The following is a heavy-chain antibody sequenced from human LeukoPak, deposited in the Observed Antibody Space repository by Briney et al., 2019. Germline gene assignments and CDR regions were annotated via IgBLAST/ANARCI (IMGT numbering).Heavy chain of an antibody. Sequence: ALVKVSCKASGYTFTTYGISWVRQAPGQGLEWMGWISAYNGHTNYAQNLQGRVTMTTDTSTSTAYMELRSLRSDDTAVYYCARAGLWELPRYAFDIWGQGTMVTVSS. CDR2: ISAYNGHT. J-gene: IGHJ3*02. V-gene: IGHV1-18*01. D-gene: IGHD1-26*01. CDR3: ARAGLWELPRYAFDI. CDR1: GYTFTTYG.